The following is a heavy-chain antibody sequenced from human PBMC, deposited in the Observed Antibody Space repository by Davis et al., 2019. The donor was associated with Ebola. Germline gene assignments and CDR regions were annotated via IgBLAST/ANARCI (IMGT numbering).Heavy chain of an antibody. D-gene: IGHD4-17*01. J-gene: IGHJ4*02. CDR3: TSTLDGDYVDD. Sequence: GESLKISCAASGFTLSGSAMHWVRQASGKGLEWVGRIRSKANSYATAYAASVKGRFTISSDDSKNTAYLQMNSLKTEDTAVYYCTSTLDGDYVDDWGQGTLVTVSS. CDR2: IRSKANSYAT. V-gene: IGHV3-73*01. CDR1: GFTLSGSA.